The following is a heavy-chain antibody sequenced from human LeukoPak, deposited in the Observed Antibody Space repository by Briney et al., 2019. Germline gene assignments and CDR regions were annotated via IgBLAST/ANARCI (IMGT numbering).Heavy chain of an antibody. V-gene: IGHV1-2*02. CDR2: INPNSGGT. Sequence: ASVKVSCKASGYTFTGYYMHWVRQAPGQGLEWMGWINPNSGGTKSAQKFQGRVTMTRDTSISTAYMDLSGLRSDDTAVYYCARDESTSILWWWGQGTLVTVSS. CDR3: ARDESTSILWW. CDR1: GYTFTGYY. J-gene: IGHJ1*01. D-gene: IGHD2-21*01.